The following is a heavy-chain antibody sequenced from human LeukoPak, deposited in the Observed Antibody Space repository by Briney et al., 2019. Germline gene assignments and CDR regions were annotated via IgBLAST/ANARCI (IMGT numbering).Heavy chain of an antibody. Sequence: GRSLRLSCAASGFTFSSYGMHWVRQAPGKGLEWVAVISYDGSNKYYADSVKGRFTISRDNSKNTLYLQMNSLRAEDTAVYYCAKDYSSSWIRFDYWGQGTLVTVSS. CDR2: ISYDGSNK. CDR1: GFTFSSYG. V-gene: IGHV3-30*18. J-gene: IGHJ4*02. CDR3: AKDYSSSWIRFDY. D-gene: IGHD6-13*01.